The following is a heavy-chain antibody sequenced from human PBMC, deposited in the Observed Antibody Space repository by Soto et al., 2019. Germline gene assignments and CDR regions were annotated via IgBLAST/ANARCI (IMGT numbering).Heavy chain of an antibody. CDR2: IYHTGST. CDR3: ARATGTLRSRNCDY. D-gene: IGHD1-1*01. Sequence: SATLSLTCRVSGGSLSKYYWTWLRQPPGKGLEWIGSIYHTGSTYYSKSLRSRLTMSVDTSKSQFSLRLSSVTAADTAVYYCARATGTLRSRNCDYWGQGSLVTVSS. J-gene: IGHJ4*02. CDR1: GGSLSKYY. V-gene: IGHV4-59*12.